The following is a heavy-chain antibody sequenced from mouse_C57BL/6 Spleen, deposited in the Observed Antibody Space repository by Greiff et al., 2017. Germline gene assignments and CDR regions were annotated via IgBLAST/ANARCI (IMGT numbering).Heavy chain of an antibody. Sequence: VQLQQSGAELVRPGTSVKMSCKASGYTFTNYWIGWAKQRPGHGLEWIGDIYPGGGYTNYNEKFKGKATLTADKSSSTAYMQFSSLTSEDSAIYYCARKASNYQAWFAYWGQGTLVTVSA. J-gene: IGHJ3*01. CDR2: IYPGGGYT. CDR3: ARKASNYQAWFAY. D-gene: IGHD2-5*01. V-gene: IGHV1-63*01. CDR1: GYTFTNYW.